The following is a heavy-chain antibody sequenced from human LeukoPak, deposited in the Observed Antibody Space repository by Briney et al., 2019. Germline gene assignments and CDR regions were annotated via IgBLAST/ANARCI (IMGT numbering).Heavy chain of an antibody. V-gene: IGHV3-21*04. CDR1: GFTFSSYS. CDR2: ISSSSSYI. Sequence: GGSLRLSCAASGFTFSSYSMNWVRQAPGKGLEWVSFISSSSSYIYYADSVKGRFTISRDNAKNSLYLQMNSLRAEDTAVYYCAKSGLRFWYFDYWGQGTLVTVSS. J-gene: IGHJ4*02. CDR3: AKSGLRFWYFDY. D-gene: IGHD5-12*01.